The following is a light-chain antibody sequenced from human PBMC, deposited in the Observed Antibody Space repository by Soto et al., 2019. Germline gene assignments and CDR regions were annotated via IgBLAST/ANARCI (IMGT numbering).Light chain of an antibody. V-gene: IGKV3-20*01. Sequence: GLAQSPGPPSFSPGERAPLSCRASQSVSSSYLAWYQQKPGQAPRLLLYRASNRATGVPDRFSGSGSGTDFALTINRLEPEDFAVYYCQQYGSSRVTFGQGTRLE. J-gene: IGKJ5*01. CDR2: RAS. CDR3: QQYGSSRVT. CDR1: QSVSSSY.